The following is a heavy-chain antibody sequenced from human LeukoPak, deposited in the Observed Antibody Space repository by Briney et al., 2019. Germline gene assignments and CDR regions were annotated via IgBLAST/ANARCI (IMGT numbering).Heavy chain of an antibody. Sequence: SETLSLTCTVSGASISSSSYYWVWIRQPPGKGLEWIGSIYYSGSAYYNPSLKSRVTISVDTSKNQFSLKLSSVTAADTAVYYCARDQLGDAVDIWGQGTMVTVSS. CDR2: IYYSGSA. CDR1: GASISSSSYY. D-gene: IGHD3-16*01. V-gene: IGHV4-39*07. CDR3: ARDQLGDAVDI. J-gene: IGHJ3*02.